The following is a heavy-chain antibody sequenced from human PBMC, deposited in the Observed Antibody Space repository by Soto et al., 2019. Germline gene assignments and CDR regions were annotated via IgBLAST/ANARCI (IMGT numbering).Heavy chain of an antibody. CDR3: ARGGISHWAYFYYMDV. D-gene: IGHD2-21*01. Sequence: SETLSLTCVVSGGSLSDDFWSWIRLPPGMALEWIGEINHLGSINYNPSLKSRVTMSVDTSKNQFSLTLNSVTAADTATYYCARGGISHWAYFYYMDVWDRGTTVTVSS. CDR1: GGSLSDDF. J-gene: IGHJ6*03. V-gene: IGHV4-34*01. CDR2: INHLGSI.